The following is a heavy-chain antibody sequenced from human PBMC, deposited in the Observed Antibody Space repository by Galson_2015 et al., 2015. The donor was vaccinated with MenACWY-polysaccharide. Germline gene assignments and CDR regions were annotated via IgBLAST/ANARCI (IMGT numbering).Heavy chain of an antibody. CDR1: RPTFDDQA. CDR2: ISWNSGRI. CDR3: VRDDPFDM. J-gene: IGHJ3*02. V-gene: IGHV3-9*01. Sequence: SLRPACAGARPTFDDQAMHWVRQAPGNGLEWVAGISWNSGRITYTDSVTGRFTISRDNAKNSLYLQMNSLRTEDTCLYYSVRDDPFDMWGQGTVVTVSS.